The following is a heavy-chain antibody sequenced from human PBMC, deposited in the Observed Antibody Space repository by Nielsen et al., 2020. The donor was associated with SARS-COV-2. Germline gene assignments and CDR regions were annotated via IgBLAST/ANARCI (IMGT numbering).Heavy chain of an antibody. J-gene: IGHJ6*03. Sequence: GESLKISCTASGFTFGDYAMSWFRQAPGKGLEWVGFIRSKAYGGTTEYAASVKGRFTTSRDDSKSIAYLQMNSLKTEDTAVYYCTREKEMTWTPYYYYYYMDVWGKGTTVTVSS. CDR3: TREKEMTWTPYYYYYYMDV. CDR2: IRSKAYGGTT. D-gene: IGHD3/OR15-3a*01. V-gene: IGHV3-49*03. CDR1: GFTFGDYA.